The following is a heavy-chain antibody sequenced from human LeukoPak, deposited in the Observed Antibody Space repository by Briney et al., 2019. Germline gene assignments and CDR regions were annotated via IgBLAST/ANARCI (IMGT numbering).Heavy chain of an antibody. V-gene: IGHV3-11*03. J-gene: IGHJ4*02. CDR2: ISSSGSHT. D-gene: IGHD1-26*01. CDR3: ARHPDGSLSLDY. CDR1: GFSFSDYY. Sequence: GGSLRLSCVASGFSFSDYYMSWIRQTPGKGLEWVSYISSSGSHTNYADSVTGRFTISRNNAKKSLHLQMNSLRAEDTAVYYCARHPDGSLSLDYWGQGTLVTVSS.